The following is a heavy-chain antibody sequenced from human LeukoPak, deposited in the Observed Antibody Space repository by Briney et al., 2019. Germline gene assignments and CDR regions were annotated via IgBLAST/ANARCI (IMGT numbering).Heavy chain of an antibody. Sequence: PSETLSLTCTVSDTSISTYYWSWIRQPPGKGLEWIGSIHYSGTTNYNPSLKSQVTISVDTSKYQFSLKLSSVTAADTAVFYCASSSAWYTPFDYWGQGTLVSVSS. CDR3: ASSSAWYTPFDY. CDR2: IHYSGTT. J-gene: IGHJ4*02. CDR1: DTSISTYY. V-gene: IGHV4-59*01. D-gene: IGHD6-19*01.